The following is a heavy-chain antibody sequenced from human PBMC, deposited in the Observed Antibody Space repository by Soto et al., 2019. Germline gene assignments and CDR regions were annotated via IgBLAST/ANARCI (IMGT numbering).Heavy chain of an antibody. J-gene: IGHJ6*02. Sequence: VQLVESGGGLEKPGGSLRLSCAASGFTFSDYYMAWVRQTPGKGLEWIAYIVSGSTYTNYADSVKGRFTISRDNDRESLFLEMLSLRADDTALYYCARVDGESRVDVWGQGTTVSVS. CDR1: GFTFSDYY. V-gene: IGHV3-11*06. CDR3: ARVDGESRVDV. D-gene: IGHD2-21*01. CDR2: IVSGSTYT.